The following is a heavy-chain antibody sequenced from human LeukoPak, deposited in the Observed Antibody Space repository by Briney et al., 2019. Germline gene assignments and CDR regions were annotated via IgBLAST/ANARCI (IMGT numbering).Heavy chain of an antibody. Sequence: GASVKVSCKASGYTFTSYYMHWVRQAPGQGLEWMGIINPSGGSTSYAQKFQGRVTMTRDTSTSTAYMELSSLRSEDTAVYYCARGTTVTTTPLPQFDYWGQGTLVTVSS. CDR3: ARGTTVTTTPLPQFDY. CDR2: INPSGGST. J-gene: IGHJ4*02. D-gene: IGHD4-17*01. CDR1: GYTFTSYY. V-gene: IGHV1-46*01.